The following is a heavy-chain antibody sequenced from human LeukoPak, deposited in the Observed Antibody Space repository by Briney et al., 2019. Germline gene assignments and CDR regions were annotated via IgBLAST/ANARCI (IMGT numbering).Heavy chain of an antibody. CDR1: GGSISSSSYY. CDR3: ARGGVQNRLKY. Sequence: SGALSLPCPVSGGSISSSSYYWGLIRPPPGKGLEWIGDINHSGSTNFNPSLKSRVTISVDTSKNQFSLKLNSVTAADTAVYYCARGGVQNRLKYWGQGTLVTVSS. V-gene: IGHV4-39*07. D-gene: IGHD1-14*01. J-gene: IGHJ4*02. CDR2: INHSGST.